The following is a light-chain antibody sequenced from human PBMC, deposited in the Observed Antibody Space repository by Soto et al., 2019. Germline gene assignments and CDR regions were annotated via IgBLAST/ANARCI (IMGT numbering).Light chain of an antibody. CDR1: TSNIGNNY. V-gene: IGLV1-51*01. J-gene: IGLJ2*01. Sequence: QSVLTQPPSVSAAPGQKVTISCSGSTSNIGNNYVSWFQQLPGTAPKLLIYDNHKRPSGIPDRFSASKSGTSATLAITGLQTGDEADYDCGTWDSNLRIVVFGGGTKLTVL. CDR2: DNH. CDR3: GTWDSNLRIVV.